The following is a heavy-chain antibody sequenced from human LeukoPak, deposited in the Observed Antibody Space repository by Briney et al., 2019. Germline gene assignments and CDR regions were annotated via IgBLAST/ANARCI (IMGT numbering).Heavy chain of an antibody. CDR3: ARGRRRFFGPLQIGWYYFDY. CDR1: GYTFTGYY. J-gene: IGHJ4*02. Sequence: ASVKVSCKASGYTFTGYYMHWVRQAPGQRLEWMGWINPNSGGTNYAQKFQGRVTMTRDTSISTAYMELSRLRSDDTAVYYCARGRRRFFGPLQIGWYYFDYWGQGTLVTVSS. V-gene: IGHV1-2*02. D-gene: IGHD3-3*01. CDR2: INPNSGGT.